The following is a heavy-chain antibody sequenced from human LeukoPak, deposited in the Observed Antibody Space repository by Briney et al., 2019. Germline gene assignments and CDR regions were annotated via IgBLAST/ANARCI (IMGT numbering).Heavy chain of an antibody. J-gene: IGHJ4*02. V-gene: IGHV3-43*02. Sequence: RGSLRLSCAASGFTFDDYAMHWVRQAPGKGLKWVSLISGDGGSTYYADSVKGRFTISRDNSKNSLYLQMNSLRTEDTALYYCAKVYLKYSSGWYDYWGQGTLVTVSS. CDR2: ISGDGGST. CDR3: AKVYLKYSSGWYDY. D-gene: IGHD6-19*01. CDR1: GFTFDDYA.